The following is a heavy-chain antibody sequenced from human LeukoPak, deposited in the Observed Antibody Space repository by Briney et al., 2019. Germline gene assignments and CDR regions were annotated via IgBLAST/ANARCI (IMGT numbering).Heavy chain of an antibody. D-gene: IGHD3-3*01. CDR2: INHSGST. CDR1: GGSITSRSNY. J-gene: IGHJ5*02. CDR3: ARGHYDFWSGYSTNWFDP. V-gene: IGHV4-39*07. Sequence: SETLSLTCTVSGGSITSRSNYWGWIRQPPGKGLEWIGEINHSGSTNYNPSLKSRVTISVDTSKNQFSLKLSSVTAADTAVYYCARGHYDFWSGYSTNWFDPWGQGTLVTVSS.